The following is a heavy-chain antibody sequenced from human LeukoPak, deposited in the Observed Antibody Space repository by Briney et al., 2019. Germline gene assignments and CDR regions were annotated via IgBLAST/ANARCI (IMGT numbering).Heavy chain of an antibody. J-gene: IGHJ4*02. D-gene: IGHD5-12*01. CDR3: ARKDPGYSGYSDFDY. CDR1: GGSFSGYY. V-gene: IGHV4-59*01. Sequence: SETLSLTCAVYGGSFSGYYWSWIRQPPGKGLEWIGYIYYSGSTNYNPSLKSRVTISVDTSKNQFSLKLSSMTAADTAVYYCARKDPGYSGYSDFDYWGQGTLVTVSS. CDR2: IYYSGST.